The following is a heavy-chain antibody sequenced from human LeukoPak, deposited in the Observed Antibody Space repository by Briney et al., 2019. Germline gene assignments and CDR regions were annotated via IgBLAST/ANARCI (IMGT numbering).Heavy chain of an antibody. V-gene: IGHV1-18*01. CDR3: ARDYYGSGSADRFDD. CDR1: GYTFTSYG. J-gene: IGHJ4*02. CDR2: ISAYNGNT. Sequence: ASVKVSCKASGYTFTSYGISWVRQAPGQGLEWMGWISAYNGNTNYAQKLQGRVTMTTDTSTGTAYMELRSLRSDDTAVYYCARDYYGSGSADRFDDWGQGTLVTVSS. D-gene: IGHD3-10*01.